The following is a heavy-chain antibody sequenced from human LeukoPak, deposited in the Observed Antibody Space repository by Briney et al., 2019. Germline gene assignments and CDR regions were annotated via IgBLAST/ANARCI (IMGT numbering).Heavy chain of an antibody. Sequence: SLRLSCAASGFTFDDCAMHWVRQAPGEGLEWVAGISWNSGSIGYADSVKGRFTISRDNAKNSLYLPMNSLRAEDTDLYYCAKVAGYSSGWYYFDYWGQGNLVTVSS. J-gene: IGHJ4*02. D-gene: IGHD6-19*01. CDR3: AKVAGYSSGWYYFDY. V-gene: IGHV3-9*01. CDR1: GFTFDDCA. CDR2: ISWNSGSI.